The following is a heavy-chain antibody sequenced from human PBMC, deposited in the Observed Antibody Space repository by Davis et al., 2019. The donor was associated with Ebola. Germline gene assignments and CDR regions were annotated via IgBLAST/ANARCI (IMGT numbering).Heavy chain of an antibody. Sequence: GESLKISCAASGFTFSSYAMHWARQAPGKGLEWVALISYDGNDKHYADSVKGRFTISRDNAKNTLYLQMNSLRAEDTAVYYCVRAKDYYDSNGAFDIWGQGTMVTVSS. J-gene: IGHJ3*02. CDR1: GFTFSSYA. CDR2: ISYDGNDK. D-gene: IGHD3-22*01. V-gene: IGHV3-30*04. CDR3: VRAKDYYDSNGAFDI.